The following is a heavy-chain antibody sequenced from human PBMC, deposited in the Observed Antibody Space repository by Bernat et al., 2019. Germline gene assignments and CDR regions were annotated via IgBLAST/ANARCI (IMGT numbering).Heavy chain of an antibody. CDR3: ARGYCSGGSCYVPFDN. CDR1: GGSISSYY. J-gene: IGHJ4*02. CDR2: IYYSGTT. V-gene: IGHV4-59*01. Sequence: QVQLQESGPRLVKPSETLSLTCTVSGGSISSYYWSWIWQPPGKGLEWIGCIYYSGTTDYNPSLKSRVAISVDTSKNQFSLKLSSVTAADTAVYYCARGYCSGGSCYVPFDNWGQGTLVTVSS. D-gene: IGHD2-15*01.